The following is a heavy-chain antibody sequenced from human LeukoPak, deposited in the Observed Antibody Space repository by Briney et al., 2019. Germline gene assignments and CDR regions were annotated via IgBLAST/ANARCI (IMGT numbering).Heavy chain of an antibody. CDR1: GFTFGRYS. D-gene: IGHD5-18*01. V-gene: IGHV3-21*01. J-gene: IGHJ1*01. Sequence: GGSLRLSCAAAGFTFGRYSMNWVRQAPGKGLEWVSYISASSGYISYPDSVKGRFTISRDNAKNTLYLQMNSLRAEDTAVYYCARDNTATEYFQHWGQGTLVTVSS. CDR2: ISASSGYI. CDR3: ARDNTATEYFQH.